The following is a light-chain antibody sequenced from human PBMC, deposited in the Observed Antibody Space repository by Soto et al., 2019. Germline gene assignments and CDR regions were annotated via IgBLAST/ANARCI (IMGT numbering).Light chain of an antibody. J-gene: IGKJ1*01. Sequence: EIQLTQSPAILSVSPGERATLSCRASQSVSSNLAWYQQKPGQAPRLLIYGASTRHTGIPARFSGSGSGTEFTLTISSLQSEDFAAYYCQQYNSWPQTFGEGTKVDIK. CDR3: QQYNSWPQT. CDR2: GAS. V-gene: IGKV3-15*01. CDR1: QSVSSN.